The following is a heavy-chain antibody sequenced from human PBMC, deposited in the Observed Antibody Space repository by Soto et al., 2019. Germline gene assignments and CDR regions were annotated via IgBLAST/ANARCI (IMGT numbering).Heavy chain of an antibody. V-gene: IGHV4-31*11. CDR3: ARYNAASGTYYFDY. CDR2: INYSGST. CDR1: GCSITSGHW. Sequence: PSETLSLTCAVSGCSITSGHWWSWVRQHPGKGLEWIGFINYSGSTYYNPSLKSRVTISVDTSKSQFSLKLTSVAAADTAVYYCARYNAASGTYYFDYWGQGALVTVSS. D-gene: IGHD6-13*01. J-gene: IGHJ4*02.